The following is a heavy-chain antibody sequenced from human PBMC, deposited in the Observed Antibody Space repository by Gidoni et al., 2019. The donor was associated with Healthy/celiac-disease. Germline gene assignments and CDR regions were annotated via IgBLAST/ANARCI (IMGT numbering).Heavy chain of an antibody. CDR3: ARGRDLGNYFDY. D-gene: IGHD3-3*01. CDR1: GFPFSSYW. Sequence: EVQLVESGGGLVQPGGSLRLSCAASGFPFSSYWMHWVRQAPGKGLEWVSRINSDGSSTSDADSVKGRFTISRDNAKNTLYLQMNSLRAEDTAVYYCARGRDLGNYFDYWGQGTLVTVSS. J-gene: IGHJ4*02. CDR2: INSDGSST. V-gene: IGHV3-74*01.